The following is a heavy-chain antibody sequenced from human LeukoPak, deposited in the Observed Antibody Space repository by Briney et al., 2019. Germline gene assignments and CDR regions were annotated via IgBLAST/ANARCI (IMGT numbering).Heavy chain of an antibody. D-gene: IGHD5-24*01. V-gene: IGHV3-49*04. CDR2: IRSKAYGGTT. Sequence: GGSLRLSCTASGFTFGDYAMSWVRQAPGKGLEWVGFIRSKAYGGTTEYAASVKGRFTISRDDSKSIACLQMNSLKTEDTAVYYCTRAKRWLQNPYDYWGQGTLVTVSS. CDR1: GFTFGDYA. CDR3: TRAKRWLQNPYDY. J-gene: IGHJ4*02.